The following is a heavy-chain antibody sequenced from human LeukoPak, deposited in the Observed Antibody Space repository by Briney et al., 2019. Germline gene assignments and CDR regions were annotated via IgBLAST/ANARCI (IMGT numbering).Heavy chain of an antibody. CDR2: IWYDGSNK. CDR1: GFTFSSYG. D-gene: IGHD2-15*01. J-gene: IGHJ6*02. Sequence: GGSLRLSCAASGFTFSSYGMHWVRQAPGKGLEWVAVIWYDGSNKYYADSVKGRFTISRDNSKNTLYLQMNSLRAEDTAVYYCARVGGVVAEDYYYYGMDVWGQGTTVTVSS. V-gene: IGHV3-33*01. CDR3: ARVGGVVAEDYYYYGMDV.